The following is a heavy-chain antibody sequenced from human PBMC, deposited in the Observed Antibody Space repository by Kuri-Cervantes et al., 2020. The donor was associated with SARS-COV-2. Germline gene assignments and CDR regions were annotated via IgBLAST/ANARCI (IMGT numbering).Heavy chain of an antibody. CDR2: IYHSGST. J-gene: IGHJ5*02. Sequence: ESLKISCAVYGGSFSGYYWGWIRQPPGKGLEWIGSIYHSGSTYYNPSLKSRVTISVDTSKNQFSLKLSSVTAADTAVYYCARVGVYCSSTSCYPNWFDPWGQGTLVTVSS. CDR1: GGSFSGYY. V-gene: IGHV4-38-2*01. CDR3: ARVGVYCSSTSCYPNWFDP. D-gene: IGHD2-2*01.